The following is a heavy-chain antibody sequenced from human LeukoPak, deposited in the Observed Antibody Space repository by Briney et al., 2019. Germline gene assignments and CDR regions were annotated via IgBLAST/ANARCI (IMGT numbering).Heavy chain of an antibody. V-gene: IGHV4-39*07. D-gene: IGHD3-3*01. CDR3: AREFSWSGFFDY. J-gene: IGHJ4*02. CDR2: IYHSGST. CDR1: GGSISSSNHY. Sequence: SETLSLTCTVSGGSISSSNHYWVWIRQPPGKGLEWIGEIYHSGSTNYNPSLKSRVTISVDTSKNQFSLKLSSVTAADTAVYYCAREFSWSGFFDYWGQGTLVTVSS.